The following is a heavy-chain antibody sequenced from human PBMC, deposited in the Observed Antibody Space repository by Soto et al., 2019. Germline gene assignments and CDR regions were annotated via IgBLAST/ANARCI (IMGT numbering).Heavy chain of an antibody. CDR1: GFTFSSYG. CDR2: ISSSSSYI. J-gene: IGHJ4*02. Sequence: SGGSLRLSCAASGFTFSSYGMHWVRQAPGKGLEWVSRISSSSSYIYYADSVKGRFTISRDNAKNSLYLQMNSLRAEDTAVYYCARDSDSSYYFDYWGQGTLVTVSS. CDR3: ARDSDSSYYFDY. V-gene: IGHV3-21*01. D-gene: IGHD3-10*01.